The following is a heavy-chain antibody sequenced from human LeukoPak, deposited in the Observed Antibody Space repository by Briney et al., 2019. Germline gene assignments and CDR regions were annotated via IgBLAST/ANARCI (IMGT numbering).Heavy chain of an antibody. CDR2: IYWDDDK. CDR1: GFSLGTSGVG. D-gene: IGHD3-10*01. J-gene: IGHJ5*02. V-gene: IGHV2-5*02. Sequence: SGPTLVKPTQTLTLTCTFSGFSLGTSGVGVGWIRQPPGKALEWLALIYWDDDKRYSPSLKSRLTITKDTSKNQVVLTMTNMDPVDTATYYCAHGSLWFRDNWFDPWGQGTLVTVSS. CDR3: AHGSLWFRDNWFDP.